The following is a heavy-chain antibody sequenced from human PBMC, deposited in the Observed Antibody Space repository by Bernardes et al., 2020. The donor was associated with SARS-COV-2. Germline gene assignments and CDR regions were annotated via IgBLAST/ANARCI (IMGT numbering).Heavy chain of an antibody. CDR3: ARARTQWSGLDAFDI. CDR2: INPNSGGT. D-gene: IGHD2-8*01. Sequence: ASVKVSCKASGYTFTGYYMHWVRQAPGQGLEWMGWINPNSGGTNYAQKFQGWVTMTRDTSISTAYMELSRLRSDDTAVYYCARARTQWSGLDAFDIWGQGTMVTVSS. V-gene: IGHV1-2*04. J-gene: IGHJ3*02. CDR1: GYTFTGYY.